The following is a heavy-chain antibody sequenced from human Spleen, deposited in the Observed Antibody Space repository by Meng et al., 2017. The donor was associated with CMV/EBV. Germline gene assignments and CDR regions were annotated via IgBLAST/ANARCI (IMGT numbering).Heavy chain of an antibody. Sequence: LSRGASGVPFSDYALAEVRQAPGKGLEWVGVVWFDGNTKYYADSVKGRFTISRDNSKNTLFLQMNSLTAEDTALYYCAREEEGELPDYWGQGTLVTVSS. V-gene: IGHV3-30*04. D-gene: IGHD1-7*01. CDR2: VWFDGNTK. CDR3: AREEEGELPDY. CDR1: GVPFSDYA. J-gene: IGHJ4*02.